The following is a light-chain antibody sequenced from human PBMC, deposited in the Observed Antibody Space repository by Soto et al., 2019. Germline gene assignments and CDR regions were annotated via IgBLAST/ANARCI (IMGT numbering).Light chain of an antibody. CDR3: SSYAGSYSFV. J-gene: IGLJ1*01. Sequence: QSVLTQPRSVSGSPGQSVTISCTGTSSDVGGYRYVSWYQQHPGKAPKLMMYDVTTRPSGIPDRFSGSKSGNTASLTFSGLQAEDEADYYCSSYAGSYSFVFGTGTKLTVL. CDR2: DVT. V-gene: IGLV2-11*01. CDR1: SSDVGGYRY.